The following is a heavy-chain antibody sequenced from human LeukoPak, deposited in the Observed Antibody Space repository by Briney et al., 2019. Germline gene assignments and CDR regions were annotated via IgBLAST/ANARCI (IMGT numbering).Heavy chain of an antibody. CDR3: ARDLLYSSSWSRAYFDY. CDR2: IWYDGSNK. CDR1: GFTFSSYG. V-gene: IGHV3-33*01. J-gene: IGHJ4*02. Sequence: GGSLRLSCAASGFTFSSYGMHWVRQAPGKGLEWVAVIWYDGSNKYYADSVKGRFTISRDNSKNTLYLQMNSLRAEDTTVYYCARDLLYSSSWSRAYFDYWGQGTPVTVSS. D-gene: IGHD6-13*01.